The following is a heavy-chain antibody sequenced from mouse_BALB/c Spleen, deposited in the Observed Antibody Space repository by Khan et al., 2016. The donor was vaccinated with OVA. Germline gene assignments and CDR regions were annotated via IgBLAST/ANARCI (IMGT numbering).Heavy chain of an antibody. CDR2: INPSNGRT. CDR3: ARLLMNFDY. V-gene: IGHV1S81*02. J-gene: IGHJ2*01. Sequence: QVQLKQSGAELVNPGASVNLSCKASGYTLTSYWMHWVKQRPGQGLEWIGEINPSNGRTNYNEKFKSKATLTVDKSSSTAYMQLSSQTSEDSAVYYCARLLMNFDYWGQGTTLTVSS. D-gene: IGHD2-1*01. CDR1: GYTLTSYW.